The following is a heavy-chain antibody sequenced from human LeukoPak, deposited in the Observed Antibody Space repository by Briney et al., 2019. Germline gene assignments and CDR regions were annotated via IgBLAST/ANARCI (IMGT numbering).Heavy chain of an antibody. Sequence: ASVKVSCKASGYTFTGYYMHWVRQAPGQGLEWMGRINPNSGGTNYAQKFQGRVTMTRDTSISTAYMELSSLRSEDTAVYYCATLIAVAGFDYWGQGTLVTVSS. CDR3: ATLIAVAGFDY. D-gene: IGHD6-19*01. CDR1: GYTFTGYY. CDR2: INPNSGGT. V-gene: IGHV1-2*06. J-gene: IGHJ4*02.